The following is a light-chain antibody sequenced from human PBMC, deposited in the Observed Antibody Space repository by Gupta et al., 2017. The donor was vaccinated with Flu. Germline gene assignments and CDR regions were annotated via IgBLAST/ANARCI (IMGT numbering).Light chain of an antibody. Sequence: QSALTQPASVSGSPGQSIPISCIGTSSDVGLYNYVSWYQHHPGKAPRLIIYEVNDRPSGVSSRFSGSRSGNTASLSISGLQTEDEADYYCSSYTTDDTLVFGGGTKLTVL. J-gene: IGLJ2*01. V-gene: IGLV2-14*01. CDR2: EVN. CDR1: SSDVGLYNY. CDR3: SSYTTDDTLV.